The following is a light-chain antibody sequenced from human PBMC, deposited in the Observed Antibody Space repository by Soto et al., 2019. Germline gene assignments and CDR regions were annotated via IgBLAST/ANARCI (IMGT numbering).Light chain of an antibody. CDR1: SSDVGGYNY. V-gene: IGLV2-14*03. Sequence: QSALTQPASVSGSPGQSITISCTGTSSDVGGYNYVSWYQRHPGKATKLMIYDVSNRPSGVSNRFSGSKSGNTASLTISGLQPEDEADYYCSSYTTSNTRQIVFGTGTEVTVL. J-gene: IGLJ1*01. CDR2: DVS. CDR3: SSYTTSNTRQIV.